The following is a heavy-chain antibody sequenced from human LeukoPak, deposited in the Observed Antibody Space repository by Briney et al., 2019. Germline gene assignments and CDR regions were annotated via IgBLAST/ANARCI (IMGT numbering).Heavy chain of an antibody. Sequence: ASVKVSCKASGGTFSSYAISWVRQAPGQGLEWMGWISPYNQKANYAEKFQDRVTMTIDTSTGTSYMELRSLRSDDTAVYYCAREYDYYGSGTYPDYWGQGTLVTVSS. J-gene: IGHJ4*02. V-gene: IGHV1-18*01. CDR2: ISPYNQKA. D-gene: IGHD3-10*01. CDR3: AREYDYYGSGTYPDY. CDR1: GGTFSSYA.